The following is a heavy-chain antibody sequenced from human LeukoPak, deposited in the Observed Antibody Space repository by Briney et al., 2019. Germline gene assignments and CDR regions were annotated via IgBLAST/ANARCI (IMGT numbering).Heavy chain of an antibody. CDR3: ARGPIYCSGGSCSNLRKGMDV. D-gene: IGHD2-15*01. J-gene: IGHJ6*04. CDR1: GGSFSGYY. Sequence: PSETLSLTCAVYGGSFSGYYWSWIRQPPGKGLEWIGEINHSGSTNYNPSLKSRVTISVDTSKNQFSLKLSSVTAADTAVYYCARGPIYCSGGSCSNLRKGMDVWGKGTTVTVSS. CDR2: INHSGST. V-gene: IGHV4-34*01.